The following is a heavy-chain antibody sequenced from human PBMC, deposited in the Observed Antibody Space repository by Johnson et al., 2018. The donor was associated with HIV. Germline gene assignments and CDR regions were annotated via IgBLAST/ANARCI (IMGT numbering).Heavy chain of an antibody. D-gene: IGHD5/OR15-5a*01. Sequence: SVKGRFTLSRDNAKNSLYLQMNSLRAEDTALYYCAKDKWNVYHRAGAFDIWGQGTMVTVSS. V-gene: IGHV3-9*01. J-gene: IGHJ3*02. CDR3: AKDKWNVYHRAGAFDI.